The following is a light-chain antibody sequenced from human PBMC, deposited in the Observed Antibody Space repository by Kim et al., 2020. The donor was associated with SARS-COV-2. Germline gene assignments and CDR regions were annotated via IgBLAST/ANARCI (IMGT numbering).Light chain of an antibody. CDR2: DAS. V-gene: IGKV3-20*01. Sequence: EIVLTQSPGTLSLSPGERATLSCRASQSVMNNYLAWYQQKPGQVHRLLIYDASIRATGIPDRFSASGSGTDFTLTISRLEPEDSAVYYCQQYGSAPNTFAQGTKLEIK. CDR3: QQYGSAPNT. CDR1: QSVMNNY. J-gene: IGKJ2*01.